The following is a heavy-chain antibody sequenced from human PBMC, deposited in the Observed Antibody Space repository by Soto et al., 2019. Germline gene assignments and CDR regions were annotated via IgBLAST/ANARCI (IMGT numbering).Heavy chain of an antibody. V-gene: IGHV3-30-3*01. Sequence: QVQLVESGGGVVQPGRSLRLSCAASGFTFSYYAMHWVRQAPGKGLEWVALISYSGSNKYYADSVKGRFTISRDNSENTLYLQMNSLGTEDTAVYYCARTPDTSGYYYYFDYWGQGILVTVSS. J-gene: IGHJ4*02. CDR2: ISYSGSNK. D-gene: IGHD3-22*01. CDR1: GFTFSYYA. CDR3: ARTPDTSGYYYYFDY.